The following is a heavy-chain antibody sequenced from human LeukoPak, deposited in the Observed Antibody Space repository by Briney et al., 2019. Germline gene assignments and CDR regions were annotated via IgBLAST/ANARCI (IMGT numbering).Heavy chain of an antibody. J-gene: IGHJ6*02. CDR3: ARGERVGARGCMDV. V-gene: IGHV4-59*12. D-gene: IGHD1-26*01. CDR1: GGSTSSYY. CDR2: IYYSGST. Sequence: SETLSLTCTVSGGSTSSYYWSWIRQPPGKGLEWIGYIYYSGSTNYNPSLKSRVTISVDTSKNQFSLKLSSVTAADTAVYYCARGERVGARGCMDVWGQGTTVTVSS.